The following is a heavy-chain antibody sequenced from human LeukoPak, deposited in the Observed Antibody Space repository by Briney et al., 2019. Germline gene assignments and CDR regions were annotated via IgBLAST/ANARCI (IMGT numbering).Heavy chain of an antibody. CDR2: ISIGGNTI. CDR3: AREGTAMVSFDY. D-gene: IGHD5-18*01. Sequence: GGSLRLSCAASGFTFSSYEMNWVRQAPGKGLEWVSYISIGGNTIYYADSVKGRFTISRDNAKNSLYLQMNSLRAEDTAVYYCAREGTAMVSFDYWGQGTLVPVSS. CDR1: GFTFSSYE. V-gene: IGHV3-48*03. J-gene: IGHJ4*02.